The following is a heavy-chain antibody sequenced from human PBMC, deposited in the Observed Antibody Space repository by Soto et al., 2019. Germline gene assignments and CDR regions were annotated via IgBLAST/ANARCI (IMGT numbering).Heavy chain of an antibody. V-gene: IGHV4-30-2*01. J-gene: IGHJ5*02. CDR1: GGSIISASHS. CDR2: ISHTGST. D-gene: IGHD2-15*01. Sequence: QLQLQESGSGLVKPSQTLSLTCAVSGGSIISASHSWTWIRQPPGEGLEWIGYISHTGSTYYNPSLKSRVTMSVDRSKNQFSLNLDSVTAADTAVYYCAREVFSAGSSNWFDPWGQGTLVTVSS. CDR3: AREVFSAGSSNWFDP.